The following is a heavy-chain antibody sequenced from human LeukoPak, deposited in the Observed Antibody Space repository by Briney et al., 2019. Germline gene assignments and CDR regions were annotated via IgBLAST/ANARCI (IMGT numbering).Heavy chain of an antibody. CDR1: GFTFSDYY. Sequence: PGGSLRLSCAASGFTFSDYYMSWIRQTPGKGLEWVASISGSDGSTFYRDSVRGRFTISRDNSANTLFLQMKNLRPEDTALYYCTKFDSWGRGVLVTVSS. CDR2: ISGSDGST. CDR3: TKFDS. J-gene: IGHJ4*02. V-gene: IGHV3-23*01.